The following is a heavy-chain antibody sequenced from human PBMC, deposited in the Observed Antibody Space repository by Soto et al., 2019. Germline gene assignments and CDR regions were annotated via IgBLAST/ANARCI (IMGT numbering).Heavy chain of an antibody. D-gene: IGHD1-1*01. J-gene: IGHJ4*02. Sequence: PSETLSLTCTVSGGSMSRGDYYWSWIRQPPGKGLEWIGFIYHTGSTYYSPSLKNRVAISVDTSKNQFSLKLSSVTAADTAVYYCARRYGYSFDYWGQGTLVTVSS. CDR2: IYHTGST. CDR3: ARRYGYSFDY. V-gene: IGHV4-30-4*01. CDR1: GGSMSRGDYY.